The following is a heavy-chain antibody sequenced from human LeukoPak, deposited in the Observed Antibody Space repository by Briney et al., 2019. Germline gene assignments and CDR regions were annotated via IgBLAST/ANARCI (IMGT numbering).Heavy chain of an antibody. J-gene: IGHJ5*02. CDR1: GGSFSGYY. D-gene: IGHD1-26*01. CDR3: ARHIVGAFNWFDP. V-gene: IGHV4-34*01. Sequence: SETLSLTCAVYGGSFSGYYWSWIRQPPGKGLEWIGEINHSGSTNYNPSLKSRATISVDTSKNQFSLKLSSVTAADTAVYYCARHIVGAFNWFDPWGQGTLVTVSS. CDR2: INHSGST.